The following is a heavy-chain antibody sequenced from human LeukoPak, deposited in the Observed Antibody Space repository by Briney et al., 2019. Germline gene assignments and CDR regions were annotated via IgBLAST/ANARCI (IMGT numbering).Heavy chain of an antibody. J-gene: IGHJ4*02. CDR1: GFIFSDAW. Sequence: GGSLRLSCGASGFIFSDAWMSWVRQAPGKGLEWFGRIKTKTSGRTTDYIAPVKGRFTISRDDSKNMLYLQMSSLKTEDTAVYYCTTISAIFGVVIPDYWGQGTLVTVSS. CDR2: IKTKTSGRTT. V-gene: IGHV3-15*01. CDR3: TTISAIFGVVIPDY. D-gene: IGHD3-3*01.